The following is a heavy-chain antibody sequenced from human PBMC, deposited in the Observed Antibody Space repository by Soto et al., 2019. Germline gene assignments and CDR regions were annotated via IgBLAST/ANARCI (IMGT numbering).Heavy chain of an antibody. CDR3: ARSQGGSSSLDIYYYYYYGMDV. J-gene: IGHJ6*02. CDR1: GGTFSSYA. V-gene: IGHV1-69*01. D-gene: IGHD2-15*01. Sequence: QVQLVQSGAEVKKSGSSVKVSCKAPGGTFSSYAISWVRQAPGQGLEWMGGIIPIFGTAKDAQKFQGRVTITADESTSTGYMELSSLRSEDTAVYYCARSQGGSSSLDIYYYYYYGMDVWGQGTTVTVSS. CDR2: IIPIFGTA.